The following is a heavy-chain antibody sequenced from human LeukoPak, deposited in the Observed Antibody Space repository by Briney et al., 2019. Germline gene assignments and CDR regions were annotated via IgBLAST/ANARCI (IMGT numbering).Heavy chain of an antibody. V-gene: IGHV3-30*01. CDR2: ISYDGSNK. J-gene: IGHJ4*02. D-gene: IGHD3-3*01. CDR3: ARDSTIFGVVIFSYFDY. CDR1: GFTFSSYA. Sequence: PGGSLRLSCAASGFTFSSYAMHWVRQAPGKGLEWVAVISYDGSNKYYADSVKGRFTISRDNSKNTLYLQMNSLRAEDTAVYYCARDSTIFGVVIFSYFDYWGQGTLVNVSS.